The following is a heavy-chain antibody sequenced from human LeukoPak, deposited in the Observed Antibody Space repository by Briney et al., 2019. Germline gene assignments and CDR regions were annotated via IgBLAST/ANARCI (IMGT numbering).Heavy chain of an antibody. CDR2: IRESGGST. D-gene: IGHD3-10*01. CDR1: GFTFSSYA. CDR3: AKTKPYGTTWFGGID. Sequence: GGSLRLSCAASGFTFSSYAMSWVRQAPGTGLEWVSAIRESGGSTHYADSVKGRLPISRDNSKNTLYLQMNSLRAEDTAVYYCAKTKPYGTTWFGGIDWGQGALVTVSS. V-gene: IGHV3-23*01. J-gene: IGHJ4*02.